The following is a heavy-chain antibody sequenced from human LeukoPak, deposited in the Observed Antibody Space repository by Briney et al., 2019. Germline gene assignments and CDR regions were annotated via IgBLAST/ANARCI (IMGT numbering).Heavy chain of an antibody. Sequence: RGESLKISCKSSGYTFAHDWIGWVRQMPGKGLEWMGIIYPRDSTTRYSPAFEGQVTISVDKSITTAYLQWSSLKASDTAMYYCARRAIIQGTSALDFWGQGTVVIVSS. CDR1: GYTFAHDW. V-gene: IGHV5-51*01. CDR2: IYPRDSTT. J-gene: IGHJ4*02. CDR3: ARRAIIQGTSALDF. D-gene: IGHD3-3*01.